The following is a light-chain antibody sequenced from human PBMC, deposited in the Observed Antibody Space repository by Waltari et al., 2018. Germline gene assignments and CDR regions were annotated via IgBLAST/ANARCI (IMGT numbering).Light chain of an antibody. Sequence: DIVMTQSPLSLPVTPGEPASISCRSSQSLLHSNGYNSLDWYLQKPGQSPQLLIYLGSNRASGVPDRFSGSGSGTDCTLKISRVEAEDVGVYYCMQALQTPRTFGGGTKGEIK. CDR3: MQALQTPRT. J-gene: IGKJ4*01. V-gene: IGKV2-28*01. CDR2: LGS. CDR1: QSLLHSNGYNS.